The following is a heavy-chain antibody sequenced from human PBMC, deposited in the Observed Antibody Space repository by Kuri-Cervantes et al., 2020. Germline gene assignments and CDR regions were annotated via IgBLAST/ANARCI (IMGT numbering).Heavy chain of an antibody. CDR3: AKGALGSSGWYRPLGYYYYMDV. J-gene: IGHJ6*03. Sequence: GESLKISCAASGFTFSSYGMHWVRQAPGKGLEWVAFIRYDGSNKYYADSVKGRFTISRDNSKNTLYVQMNSLRAEDTAVYYCAKGALGSSGWYRPLGYYYYMDVWGKGTTVTVSS. D-gene: IGHD6-19*01. V-gene: IGHV3-30*02. CDR2: IRYDGSNK. CDR1: GFTFSSYG.